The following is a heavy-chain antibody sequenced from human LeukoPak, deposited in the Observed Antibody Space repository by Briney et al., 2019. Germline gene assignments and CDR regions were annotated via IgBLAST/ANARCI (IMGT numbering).Heavy chain of an antibody. CDR2: VSFDGSNK. D-gene: IGHD3-3*02. Sequence: GGSLRLSCAASGFTFSSYGMHWVRQAPGKGLEWVAVVSFDGSNKYYADSVKGRFTISRDNSKRTLYLEMNNLRIEDTAVYYCAKGGGISWLSPDYWGQGSLVTVSS. CDR3: AKGGGISWLSPDY. V-gene: IGHV3-30*18. J-gene: IGHJ4*02. CDR1: GFTFSSYG.